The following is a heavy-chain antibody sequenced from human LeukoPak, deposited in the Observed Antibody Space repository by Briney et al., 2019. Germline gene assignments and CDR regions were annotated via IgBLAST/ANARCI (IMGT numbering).Heavy chain of an antibody. CDR3: ARAREQQLVRGYFQPNDY. V-gene: IGHV3-23*01. CDR1: GFTFSSYA. Sequence: GGSLRLSCAASGFTFSSYAMSWVRQAPGKGLEWVSAISGSGGSTYYADSVKGRFTISRDNAKNSLYLQMNSLRAEDTAVYYCARAREQQLVRGYFQPNDYWGQGTLVTVSS. J-gene: IGHJ4*02. CDR2: ISGSGGST. D-gene: IGHD6-13*01.